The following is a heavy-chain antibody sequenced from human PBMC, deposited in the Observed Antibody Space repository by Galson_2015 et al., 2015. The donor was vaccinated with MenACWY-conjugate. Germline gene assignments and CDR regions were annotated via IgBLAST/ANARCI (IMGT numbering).Heavy chain of an antibody. Sequence: SLRLSCAASGFTFSSYGMHWVRQAPGKGLEWVAVISYDGSNKYYADSVKGRSTISRDNSKNTLYLQMNSLRAEDTAVYYCAKIGERWELQGLDYWGQGTLVTVSS. J-gene: IGHJ4*02. CDR1: GFTFSSYG. D-gene: IGHD1-26*01. CDR3: AKIGERWELQGLDY. CDR2: ISYDGSNK. V-gene: IGHV3-30*18.